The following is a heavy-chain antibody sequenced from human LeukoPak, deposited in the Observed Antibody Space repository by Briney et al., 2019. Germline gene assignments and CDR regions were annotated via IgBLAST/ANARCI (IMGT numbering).Heavy chain of an antibody. D-gene: IGHD3-3*01. CDR2: ISAISSSST. CDR1: GFTFSSYS. V-gene: IGHV3-48*04. Sequence: GGSLRLSCAASGFTFSSYSMNWVRQAPGKGLEWVSYISAISSSSTYYADSVKGRFTISRDNAKNSLYLQMNSLRAEDTAVYYCVRDFRFLEDYWGQGTLVTVSS. J-gene: IGHJ4*02. CDR3: VRDFRFLEDY.